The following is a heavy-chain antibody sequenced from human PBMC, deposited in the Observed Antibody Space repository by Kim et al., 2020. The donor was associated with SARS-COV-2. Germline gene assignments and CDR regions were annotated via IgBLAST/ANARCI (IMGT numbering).Heavy chain of an antibody. V-gene: IGHV3-53*01. CDR1: GFTVSSNY. Sequence: GGSLRLSCTASGFTVSSNYMSWVRQAPGRGLEWVSVISIGGSPYYSDSAKGRLTSFRDNSKNTVVLQMNSLIAEDKAVYYCARVSYYARGLSWFDPGGQGALVTVSS. J-gene: IGHJ5*02. D-gene: IGHD3-10*02. CDR3: ARVSYYARGLSWFDP. CDR2: ISIGGSP.